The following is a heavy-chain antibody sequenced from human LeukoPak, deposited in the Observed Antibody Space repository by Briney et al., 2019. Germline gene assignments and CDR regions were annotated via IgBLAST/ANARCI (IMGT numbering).Heavy chain of an antibody. CDR3: ARRDDSSGYHKIFDY. D-gene: IGHD3-22*01. CDR2: IYYGENT. V-gene: IGHV4-39*01. CDR1: GGSISSGPYY. Sequence: PSETLSLTCTVSGGSISSGPYYWGWTRHPPGKGREWIRNIYYGENTYSNPSRRSRATISIDTSKTQFYLKLSSLTAADTAVYFCARRDDSSGYHKIFDYWGPGTLVTVSS. J-gene: IGHJ4*02.